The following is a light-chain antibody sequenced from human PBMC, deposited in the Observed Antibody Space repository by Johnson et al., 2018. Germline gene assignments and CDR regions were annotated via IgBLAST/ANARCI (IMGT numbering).Light chain of an antibody. Sequence: QSVLTQPPSVSAAPGQKVTISCSGSSSNIGNNYVSWYQQLPGTAPKLLIYENNKRPPGIPDRFSGSKSGTSATLGITALQTGDEADYYCGTWDSSLSAGNVFGTGTKVTVL. CDR2: ENN. CDR3: GTWDSSLSAGNV. V-gene: IGLV1-51*02. J-gene: IGLJ1*01. CDR1: SSNIGNNY.